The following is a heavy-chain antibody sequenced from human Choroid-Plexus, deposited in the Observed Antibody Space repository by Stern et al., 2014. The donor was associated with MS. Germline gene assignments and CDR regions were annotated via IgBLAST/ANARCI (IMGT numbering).Heavy chain of an antibody. CDR2: ISYDGSK. J-gene: IGHJ4*02. V-gene: IGHV3-30*18. CDR3: AKDRQYLTFFFDF. Sequence: QVQLVQSGGGVVQPGRPLRLSCAASGFSFSSFGMHWVRQAPGQGLERVALISYDGSKDYADSVKGRFAISRDNSKNTLYLQMNSLRAEDTAVYYCAKDRQYLTFFFDFWGQGPLVTVSS. CDR1: GFSFSSFG. D-gene: IGHD2/OR15-2a*01.